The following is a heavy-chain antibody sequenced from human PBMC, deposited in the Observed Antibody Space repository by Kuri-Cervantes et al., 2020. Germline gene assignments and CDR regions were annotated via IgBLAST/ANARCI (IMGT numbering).Heavy chain of an antibody. CDR2: ISGSGGST. CDR1: GFTFSSYA. Sequence: GGSLRLSCAASGFTFSSYAMSWVRQAPGKGLEWVSAISGSGGSTYYADSVKGRFTISRDNSKNSLYLQMNSLRAEDTAVYYCARAPPPHYYYDSSGYLYWGQGTLVTVSS. D-gene: IGHD3-22*01. CDR3: ARAPPPHYYYDSSGYLY. J-gene: IGHJ4*02. V-gene: IGHV3-23*01.